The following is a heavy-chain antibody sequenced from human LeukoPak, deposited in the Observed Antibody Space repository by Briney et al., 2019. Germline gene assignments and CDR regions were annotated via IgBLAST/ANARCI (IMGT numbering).Heavy chain of an antibody. D-gene: IGHD6-6*01. CDR3: ARDKGTSYLSSFDY. V-gene: IGHV3-7*01. Sequence: GGSLRRSSAASGFTFSSYWRSWVGQAQGKGREGGANIKQDGSDKYYVDSVNGRFTISRDNAKNSLYLQMSSLRAADTAVYYCARDKGTSYLSSFDYWGQGTLVTVSS. J-gene: IGHJ4*02. CDR1: GFTFSSYW. CDR2: IKQDGSDK.